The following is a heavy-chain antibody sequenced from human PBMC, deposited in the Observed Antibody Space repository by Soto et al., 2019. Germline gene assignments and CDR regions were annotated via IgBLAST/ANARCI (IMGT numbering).Heavy chain of an antibody. J-gene: IGHJ4*02. CDR3: TTDWLRWFGELSDY. CDR1: GFTFSNAW. Sequence: GGSLRLSCAASGFTFSNAWMSWVRQAPGKGLEWVGRIKSKTDGGTTDYAAPVKGRFTISRDDSKNTLYLQMNSLKTEDTAVYYCTTDWLRWFGELSDYWGQGTLVTVSS. V-gene: IGHV3-15*01. D-gene: IGHD3-10*01. CDR2: IKSKTDGGTT.